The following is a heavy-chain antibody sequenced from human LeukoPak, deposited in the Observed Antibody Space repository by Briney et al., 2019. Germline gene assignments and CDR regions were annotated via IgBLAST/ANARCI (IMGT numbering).Heavy chain of an antibody. Sequence: PGGSLRLSCAASGFTFSRYWMHWVRQGPGKGLVWVSRINSDGSSTSYADSVKGRFTISRDNAKNALYLQMNTLRAEDTAVYYCASLDYWGQGTPVTVSS. CDR1: GFTFSRYW. J-gene: IGHJ4*02. CDR2: INSDGSST. V-gene: IGHV3-74*01. CDR3: ASLDY.